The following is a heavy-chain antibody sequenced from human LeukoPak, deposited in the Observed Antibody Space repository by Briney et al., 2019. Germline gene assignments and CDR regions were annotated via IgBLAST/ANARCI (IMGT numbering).Heavy chain of an antibody. D-gene: IGHD3-10*01. Sequence: ASVKVSCKASGYTFTGYYMHWVRQAPGQGLEWMGWINPNSGGTSYAQKFQGRVTMTRNTSISTAYMELSSLRSEDTAVYYCARGSWFGESSPDYWGQGTLVTVSS. CDR2: INPNSGGT. CDR3: ARGSWFGESSPDY. V-gene: IGHV1-2*02. J-gene: IGHJ4*02. CDR1: GYTFTGYY.